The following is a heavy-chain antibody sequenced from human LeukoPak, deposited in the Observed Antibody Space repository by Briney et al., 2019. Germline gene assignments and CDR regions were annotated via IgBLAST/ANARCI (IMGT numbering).Heavy chain of an antibody. V-gene: IGHV3-48*03. J-gene: IGHJ6*04. D-gene: IGHD3-10*02. CDR2: ISNSGSTI. CDR3: AELGITMIGGV. CDR1: GFTFSNYE. Sequence: GGSLRLSCAASGFTFSNYEMNWVRQAPGKGLEWISYISNSGSTIYYADSVKGRFTISRDNAKKSLYLQMNSLRAEDTAVYYCAELGITMIGGVWGKGTTVTISS.